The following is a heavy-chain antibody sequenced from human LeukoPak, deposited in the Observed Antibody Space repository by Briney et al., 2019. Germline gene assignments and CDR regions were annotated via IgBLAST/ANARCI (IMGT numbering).Heavy chain of an antibody. D-gene: IGHD6-6*01. CDR1: GGSISSSSYY. CDR3: ASTLSNIAARPFDY. J-gene: IGHJ4*02. V-gene: IGHV4-39*01. Sequence: SETLSLTCTVSGGSISSSSYYWGWIRQPPGKGLEWIGSIYYSGSTYYNPSLKSRVTISVDTSKNQFSLKLSSVTAADTAVYYCASTLSNIAARPFDYWGQGTLVTVSS. CDR2: IYYSGST.